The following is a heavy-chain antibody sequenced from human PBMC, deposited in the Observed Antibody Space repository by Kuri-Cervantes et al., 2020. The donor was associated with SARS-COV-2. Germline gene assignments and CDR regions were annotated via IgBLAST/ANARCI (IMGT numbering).Heavy chain of an antibody. J-gene: IGHJ4*02. CDR1: YH. Sequence: YHWGWIRQSPGKGLEWIGSISHSGSTYYSPSLKSRVTISADTSKNQFSLKLSSVTAADTAVYYCARGGVVPVSFDYWGQGTLVTVSS. CDR2: ISHSGST. V-gene: IGHV4-38-2*02. D-gene: IGHD2-21*01. CDR3: ARGGVVPVSFDY.